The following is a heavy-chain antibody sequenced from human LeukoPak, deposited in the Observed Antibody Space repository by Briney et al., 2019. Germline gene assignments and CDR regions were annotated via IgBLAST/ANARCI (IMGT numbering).Heavy chain of an antibody. CDR3: AREMTVVDTVFDY. D-gene: IGHD5-18*01. CDR2: ISTSGGST. Sequence: GGSLRLSCAASAFTFSSSAMSWVRQAPGKGLQWVSGISTSGGSTYYSDSVKGRFTISRDNSKNTLYLQMNSLRAEDTAVYYCAREMTVVDTVFDYWGQGTLVTVSS. V-gene: IGHV3-23*01. CDR1: AFTFSSSA. J-gene: IGHJ4*02.